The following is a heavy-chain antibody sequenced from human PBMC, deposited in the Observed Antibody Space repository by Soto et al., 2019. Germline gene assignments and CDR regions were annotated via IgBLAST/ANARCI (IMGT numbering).Heavy chain of an antibody. D-gene: IGHD3-22*01. CDR2: IIPIFGTA. V-gene: IGHV1-69*13. CDR1: GGTFSSYA. Sequence: GASVKVSCKASGGTFSSYAISWVRQAPGQGLEWMGGIIPIFGTANYAQKFQGRVTITADESTSTAYMELSSLRSEDTAVYYCAREGYYDSSGYSSGAFDIWGQGTMVTVSS. J-gene: IGHJ3*02. CDR3: AREGYYDSSGYSSGAFDI.